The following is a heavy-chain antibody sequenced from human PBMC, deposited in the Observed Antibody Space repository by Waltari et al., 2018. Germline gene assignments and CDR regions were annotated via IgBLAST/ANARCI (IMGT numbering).Heavy chain of an antibody. CDR1: SSSISSSSYY. Sequence: QLPLQESGPGLVKPSGTLSLTCTAASSSISSSSYYCGWIRQPPGKGLEWIGSIYYSGSTYYNPSLKSRVTISVDTSKNQSSLKLSSVTVADTAVYYCARIRSDYYGSGSYYAFDIWGQGTMVTVSS. J-gene: IGHJ3*02. CDR2: IYYSGST. D-gene: IGHD3-10*01. CDR3: ARIRSDYYGSGSYYAFDI. V-gene: IGHV4-39*01.